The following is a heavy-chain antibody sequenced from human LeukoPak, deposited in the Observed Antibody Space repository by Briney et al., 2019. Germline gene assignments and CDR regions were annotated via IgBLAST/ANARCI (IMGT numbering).Heavy chain of an antibody. V-gene: IGHV4-59*01. CDR3: ARNSPGRTEDV. J-gene: IGHJ6*04. Sequence: SETLSLTCTVSGDSMSSYFWTWVRQFPGEGLGWVGYIYQTTTTYNPSLKGRANISADMSQNQLSLKVTSVTAADTAVYYCARNSPGRTEDVWGKGTTVIVSS. D-gene: IGHD1-14*01. CDR2: IYQTTT. CDR1: GDSMSSYF.